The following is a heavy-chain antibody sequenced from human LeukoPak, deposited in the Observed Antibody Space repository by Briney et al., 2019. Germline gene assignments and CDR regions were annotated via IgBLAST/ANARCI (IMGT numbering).Heavy chain of an antibody. CDR2: MNPSSGNT. V-gene: IGHV1-8*01. CDR1: GYTFTSFD. Sequence: ASVTVSCKASGYTFTSFDIYVVRQATGQGLEWVGWMNPSSGNTGYAQKFQGRVTMTRDTSRHTAYIVLSSLASEDRAVEYYVRGASTLAPTGYSGQGTLVTVSS. CDR3: VRGASTLAPTGY. J-gene: IGHJ4*02. D-gene: IGHD5/OR15-5a*01.